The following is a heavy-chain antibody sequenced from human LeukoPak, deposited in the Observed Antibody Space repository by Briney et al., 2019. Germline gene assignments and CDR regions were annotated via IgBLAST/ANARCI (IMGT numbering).Heavy chain of an antibody. Sequence: GGSLRLACAASGFTFSSYWMTWVRQAPGKGLEWVAKIKQDGSEKYYVDSVKGRFTISRDNAKNSLYLQMNSLGAEDTAVYYCARRGTSSSWAHFDYWGQGTLVTVSS. CDR3: ARRGTSSSWAHFDY. J-gene: IGHJ4*02. CDR1: GFTFSSYW. V-gene: IGHV3-7*05. CDR2: IKQDGSEK. D-gene: IGHD6-13*01.